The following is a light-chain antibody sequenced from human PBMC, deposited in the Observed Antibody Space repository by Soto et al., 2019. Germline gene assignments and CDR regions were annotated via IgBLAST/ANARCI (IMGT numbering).Light chain of an antibody. J-gene: IGKJ2*01. V-gene: IGKV1-39*01. Sequence: DIQMTQSPSSLSASIGDRVTITCRASQNINSHLNWYQQKPGKAPKVLIYAASRLQSGVPSRFSGSGSATEFTLTISSLEPEDFATYYCQQSHITTLFTFGKGTKLAIK. CDR3: QQSHITTLFT. CDR1: QNINSH. CDR2: AAS.